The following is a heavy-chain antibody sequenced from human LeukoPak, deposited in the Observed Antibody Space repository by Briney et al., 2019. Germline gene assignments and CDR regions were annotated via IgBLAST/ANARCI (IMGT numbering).Heavy chain of an antibody. J-gene: IGHJ5*02. CDR1: GYSFTSYW. D-gene: IGHD1-20*01. CDR3: ARGDNWNDRKNNWFDP. V-gene: IGHV5-51*01. CDR2: IYPGDSDT. Sequence: GESLKISCKGSGYSFTSYWIGWVRQMPGKGLEWMGIIYPGDSDTRYSPSFQDQVTISADKSISTAYLQWSSLKASDTAMYYCARGDNWNDRKNNWFDPWGQGTLVTVSS.